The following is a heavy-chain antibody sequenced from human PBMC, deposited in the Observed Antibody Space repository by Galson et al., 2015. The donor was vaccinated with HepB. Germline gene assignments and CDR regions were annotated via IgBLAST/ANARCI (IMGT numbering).Heavy chain of an antibody. CDR1: GGSFSGYY. CDR2: INHSGST. CDR3: ARGGRTMAFAFAHRMDV. J-gene: IGHJ6*02. Sequence: TLSLTCAVYGGSFSGYYWSWIRQPPGKGLEWIGEINHSGSTNYNPSLKSRVTLSVDTSKNQFSLKLSSVTAADTAVYYCARGGRTMAFAFAHRMDVWGQGTTVTVSS. D-gene: IGHD5-24*01. V-gene: IGHV4-34*01.